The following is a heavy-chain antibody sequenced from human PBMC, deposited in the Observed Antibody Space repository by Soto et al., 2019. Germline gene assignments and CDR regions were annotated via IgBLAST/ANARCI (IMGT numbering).Heavy chain of an antibody. CDR3: ARDGGQGRGVIGHY. Sequence: ETLSLTGTVSGDSVNSENSYWNWIRQAPGKGPEWIGYIYYNGVTNYNPSLKSRATILLDTSTNQFYLTLTSVTAADTAVYYCARDGGQGRGVIGHYWGRGILVTVSS. CDR1: GDSVNSENSY. J-gene: IGHJ4*02. CDR2: IYYNGVT. V-gene: IGHV4-61*01. D-gene: IGHD3-16*02.